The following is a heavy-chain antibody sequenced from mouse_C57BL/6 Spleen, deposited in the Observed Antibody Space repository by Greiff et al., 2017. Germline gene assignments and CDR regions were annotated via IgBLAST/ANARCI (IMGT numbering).Heavy chain of an antibody. CDR3: ARVPHYYGSSYVDY. J-gene: IGHJ2*01. V-gene: IGHV5-16*01. Sequence: EVQLQESEGGLVQPGSSMKLSCTASGFTFSDYYMAWVRQVPEKGLEWVANINYDGSSTYYLDSLKSRFIISRDNAKNILYLQMSSLKSEDTATYYCARVPHYYGSSYVDYWGQGTTLTVSS. CDR1: GFTFSDYY. D-gene: IGHD1-1*01. CDR2: INYDGSST.